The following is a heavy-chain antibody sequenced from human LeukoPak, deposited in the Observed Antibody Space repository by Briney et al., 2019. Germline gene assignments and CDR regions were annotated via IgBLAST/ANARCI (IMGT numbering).Heavy chain of an antibody. D-gene: IGHD4-23*01. CDR3: ARENAARDNSAFDY. CDR1: GFTFSSNA. V-gene: IGHV3-30*01. Sequence: PGGSLRLSCAASGFTFSSNAMHWVRQAPGKGPEWVAFISYDGNSEFYADSVKGRFTISRDNSKNTLFLQMNSLRVEDTAVYYCARENAARDNSAFDYWGQGTLVTVSS. CDR2: ISYDGNSE. J-gene: IGHJ4*02.